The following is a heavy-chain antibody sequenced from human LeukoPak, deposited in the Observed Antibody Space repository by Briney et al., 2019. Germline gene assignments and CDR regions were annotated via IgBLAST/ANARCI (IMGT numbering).Heavy chain of an antibody. CDR3: ARAEYYDFWSGYLARGTDYYYYGMDV. V-gene: IGHV4-34*01. CDR1: GGSFSGYY. CDR2: INHSGST. D-gene: IGHD3-3*01. J-gene: IGHJ6*02. Sequence: SETLSLTCAVYGGSFSGYYWSWIRQPPGKGLEWIGEINHSGSTNYNPSLKSRVTMSVDTSKNQFSLKLSSVTAADTAVYYCARAEYYDFWSGYLARGTDYYYYGMDVWGQGTTVTVSS.